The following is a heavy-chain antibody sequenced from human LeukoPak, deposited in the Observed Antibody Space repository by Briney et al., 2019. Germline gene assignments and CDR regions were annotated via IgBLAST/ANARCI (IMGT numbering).Heavy chain of an antibody. CDR1: GITFSNYA. D-gene: IGHD3-10*01. J-gene: IGHJ4*02. CDR2: ISGSGDST. V-gene: IGHV3-23*01. Sequence: GGSLRLSCAASGITFSNYAMSWVRQAPGKGLEWVSVISGSGDSTHYADSVKGRFTISRDNSKHTLYLQMNSLRAEDTAVYYCANHRVRGAKDYWGQGTLVTVSS. CDR3: ANHRVRGAKDY.